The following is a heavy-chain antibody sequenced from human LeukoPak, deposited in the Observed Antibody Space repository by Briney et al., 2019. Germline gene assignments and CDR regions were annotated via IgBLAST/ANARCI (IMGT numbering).Heavy chain of an antibody. CDR2: INHTGNT. Sequence: SETLSLTCAVNGGSFSGYYWNWIRQPPGKRLEWIGEINHTGNTNYNPSLKRRVTISVDTSQKQFSLRLNSVTAADTAVYYCARERWDHPFDYWGQGTLVTVSS. V-gene: IGHV4-34*01. D-gene: IGHD5-24*01. CDR1: GGSFSGYY. CDR3: ARERWDHPFDY. J-gene: IGHJ4*02.